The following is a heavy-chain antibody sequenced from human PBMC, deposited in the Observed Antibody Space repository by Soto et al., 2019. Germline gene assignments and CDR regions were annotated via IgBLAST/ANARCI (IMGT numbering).Heavy chain of an antibody. CDR3: ATDQGIY. D-gene: IGHD6-13*01. CDR2: IWYDGSDK. CDR1: GFTFSSYG. V-gene: IGHV3-33*01. J-gene: IGHJ4*02. Sequence: QVQLVESGGGVVQPGRSLRLSCAASGFTFSSYGMHWVRQAPGKGLEWVSVIWYDGSDKYYADSVKGRFTISRDNSKNTLYLQMNSLRAEDTAVYYCATDQGIYWGQGTLVTVSS.